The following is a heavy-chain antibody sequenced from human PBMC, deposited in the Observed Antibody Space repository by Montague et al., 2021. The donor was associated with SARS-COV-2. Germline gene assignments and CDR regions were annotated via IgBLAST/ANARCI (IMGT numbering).Heavy chain of an antibody. CDR3: ARNRLSVFDF. V-gene: IGHV2-70*01. Sequence: PALVKPTQTLTLTCSFSGFSLTTPGVSVGWIRQPPGRALEWLALXDWTHDQYYSRPLGTRLTISPGTSKSQVVLTLTNVDTVDTATYYCARNRLSVFDFWGQGTLVTVSS. CDR1: GFSLTTPGVS. CDR2: XDWTHDQ. J-gene: IGHJ4*02. D-gene: IGHD2/OR15-2a*01.